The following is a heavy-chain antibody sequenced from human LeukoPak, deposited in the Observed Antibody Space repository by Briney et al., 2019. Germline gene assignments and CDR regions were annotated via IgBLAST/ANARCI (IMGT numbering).Heavy chain of an antibody. D-gene: IGHD1-26*01. Sequence: GGSLRLSCAASGFSVGDNYMSWVRQAPGKGLEWVSVIYSSGEIYYIESVEGRFTISRDNSKNILYLQMNTLRAEDTAVYYCTRDQKWEVQEDNFIYYYYGMDVWGQGTTVTVSS. CDR3: TRDQKWEVQEDNFIYYYYGMDV. J-gene: IGHJ6*02. CDR1: GFSVGDNY. V-gene: IGHV3-53*01. CDR2: IYSSGEI.